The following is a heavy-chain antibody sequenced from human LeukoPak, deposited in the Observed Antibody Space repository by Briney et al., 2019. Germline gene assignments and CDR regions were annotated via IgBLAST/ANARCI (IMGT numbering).Heavy chain of an antibody. J-gene: IGHJ4*02. D-gene: IGHD3-10*01. CDR2: IYYSGST. V-gene: IGHV4-59*05. Sequence: SETLSLTCTVSGGSINSNYWSWIRQLPGKELEWIGSIYYSGSTYYNPSLKSRVTISVDTSKNQFSLKLSSVTAADTAVYYCARLWGSGSYNYWGQGTLVTVSS. CDR3: ARLWGSGSYNY. CDR1: GGSINSNY.